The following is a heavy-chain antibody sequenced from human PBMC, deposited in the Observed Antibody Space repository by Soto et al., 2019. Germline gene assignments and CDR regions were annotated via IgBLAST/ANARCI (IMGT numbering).Heavy chain of an antibody. Sequence: QVQLQESGPGLVKPSQTLSLTCTVSGGSISSGGYYWSWIRQHPGKGLEWIGYIYYSGSTYYNPSLKSRVTISVDTSKNQCPLKLSSVTAADTAVYYCAREPDYGDYVSAFDIWGQGTMVTVSS. D-gene: IGHD4-17*01. CDR1: GGSISSGGYY. J-gene: IGHJ3*02. CDR2: IYYSGST. CDR3: AREPDYGDYVSAFDI. V-gene: IGHV4-31*03.